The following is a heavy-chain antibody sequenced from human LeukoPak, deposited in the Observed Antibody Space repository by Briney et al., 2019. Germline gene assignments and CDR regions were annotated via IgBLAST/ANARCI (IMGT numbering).Heavy chain of an antibody. CDR3: ARRGHYYDSSGYYRYYFDY. D-gene: IGHD3-22*01. Sequence: PSETLSLTCAVYGGSFSGYYWSWIRQPPGKGLEWIGEINHSGSTNYNPSLKSRVTISVDTSKNQFSLKLSSVTAADTAVYYCARRGHYYDSSGYYRYYFDYWGQGTLVTVSS. J-gene: IGHJ4*02. CDR1: GGSFSGYY. V-gene: IGHV4-34*01. CDR2: INHSGST.